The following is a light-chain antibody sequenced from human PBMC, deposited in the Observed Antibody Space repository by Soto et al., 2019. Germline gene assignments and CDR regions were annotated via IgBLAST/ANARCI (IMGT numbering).Light chain of an antibody. J-gene: IGKJ5*01. V-gene: IGKV3-11*01. Sequence: EIVLTQSPDTLSLSPGERATLSCRASQSVSSGYLAWYQQKPGQAPRLLIYDASNRATGIPARFSGSGSGTDFTLTISSLEPEDFAVYYCQQRSNWPPSTFGQGTRLEIK. CDR2: DAS. CDR3: QQRSNWPPST. CDR1: QSVSSGY.